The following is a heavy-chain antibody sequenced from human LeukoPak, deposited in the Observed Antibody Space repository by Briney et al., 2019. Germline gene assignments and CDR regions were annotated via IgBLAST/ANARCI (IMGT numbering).Heavy chain of an antibody. Sequence: PSETLSLTCAVYGGSFSGYYWSWIRQPPGKGLEWIGEINHSGSTNYNPSLKSRVTISVDTSKNQFSLQLNSVTPEDTAVYYCARDHGGTFDIWGQGTMVTVSS. J-gene: IGHJ3*02. D-gene: IGHD3-3*01. CDR3: ARDHGGTFDI. CDR2: INHSGST. V-gene: IGHV4-34*01. CDR1: GGSFSGYY.